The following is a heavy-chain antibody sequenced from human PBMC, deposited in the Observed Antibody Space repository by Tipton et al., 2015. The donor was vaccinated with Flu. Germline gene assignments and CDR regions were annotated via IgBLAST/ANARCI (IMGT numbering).Heavy chain of an antibody. CDR2: INHSGST. D-gene: IGHD3-10*01. CDR3: AREGVVRGGAVDY. V-gene: IGHV4-34*01. J-gene: IGHJ4*02. Sequence: TLSLTCAVYGGSFSGYYWSWIRQPPGKGLEWIGEINHSGSTNYNPSLKSRVTISVDTSKNQFSLKLRSVTAADTAVHECAREGVVRGGAVDYRGQGTLVTVSS. CDR1: GGSFSGYY.